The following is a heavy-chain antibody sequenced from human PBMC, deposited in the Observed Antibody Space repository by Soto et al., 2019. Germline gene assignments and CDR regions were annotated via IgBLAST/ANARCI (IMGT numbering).Heavy chain of an antibody. V-gene: IGHV2-5*02. CDR2: IYWDEDT. J-gene: IGHJ3*01. Sequence: QITLKESGPPLVRPTQTLTRACSLSGFSLTTSGVGVGWIRQPPGKALEFLALIYWDEDTRYRPSLRTRHTITTHTSKNPVVLTMTNVYPVDTATYYCVRLWRGFFVPRHRDAFDPWGQGTMVTVSS. CDR3: VRLWRGFFVPRHRDAFDP. CDR1: GFSLTTSGVG. D-gene: IGHD2-21*01.